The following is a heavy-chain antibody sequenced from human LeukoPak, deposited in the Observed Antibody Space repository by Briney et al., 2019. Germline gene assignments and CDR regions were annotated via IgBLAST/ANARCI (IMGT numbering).Heavy chain of an antibody. V-gene: IGHV3-23*01. CDR1: GFTFSSYA. CDR3: ARDMMIAFGGVIVMGGDAFDI. J-gene: IGHJ3*02. D-gene: IGHD3-16*02. CDR2: ISGSGGST. Sequence: HPGGSLRLSCAASGFTFSSYAMSWVRQAPGKGLEWVSTISGSGGSTYYADSVKGRFTISRDNAKNSLYLQMNSLRAGDTAVYYCARDMMIAFGGVIVMGGDAFDIWGQGTMVTVSS.